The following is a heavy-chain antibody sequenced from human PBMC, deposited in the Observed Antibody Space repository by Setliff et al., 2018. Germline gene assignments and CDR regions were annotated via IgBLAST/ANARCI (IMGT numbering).Heavy chain of an antibody. D-gene: IGHD3-9*01. J-gene: IGHJ4*02. CDR3: AGGGVLRTGDFDY. V-gene: IGHV4-59*11. CDR1: YGSSSSHY. CDR2: IHFSGTT. Sequence: PSETLSLTCTVSYGSSSSHYWSWIRQPPGKGLEWIGYIHFSGTTNYNPSLKSRVTRSLDTSKNQFSLELSCVTAADTAIYYCAGGGVLRTGDFDYWGQGPLVTVST.